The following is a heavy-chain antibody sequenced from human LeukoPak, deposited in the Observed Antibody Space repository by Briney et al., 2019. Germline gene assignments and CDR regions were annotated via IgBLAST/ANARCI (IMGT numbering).Heavy chain of an antibody. Sequence: GGSLRLSCAASAFTFSSYAMSWVRQAPGKGLEWVSAISGSGGSTYYADSVKGRFTISRDNSKNTLYLPMNKLRTEDTAVYYCAKGYSSSWYYFDYWGQGALVTASS. CDR3: AKGYSSSWYYFDY. CDR2: ISGSGGST. CDR1: AFTFSSYA. J-gene: IGHJ4*02. D-gene: IGHD6-13*01. V-gene: IGHV3-23*01.